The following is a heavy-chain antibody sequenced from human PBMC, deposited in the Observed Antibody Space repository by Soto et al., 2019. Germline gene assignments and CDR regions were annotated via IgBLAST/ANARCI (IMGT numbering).Heavy chain of an antibody. V-gene: IGHV3-23*01. J-gene: IGHJ4*02. Sequence: GGSLRLSCAASGFTFSSYAMSWVRQAPGKGLEWVSAISGSGGSTYYADSVKGRFTISRDNSKNTLYLQMNSLRAEDTAVYYCAKDPAPAIRGTQLWFGESLVNFDYWGQGTLVTVSS. CDR1: GFTFSSYA. CDR2: ISGSGGST. D-gene: IGHD3-10*01. CDR3: AKDPAPAIRGTQLWFGESLVNFDY.